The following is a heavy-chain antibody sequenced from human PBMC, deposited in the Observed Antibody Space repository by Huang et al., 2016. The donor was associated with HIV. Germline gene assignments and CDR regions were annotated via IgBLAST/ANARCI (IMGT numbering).Heavy chain of an antibody. D-gene: IGHD3-10*01. V-gene: IGHV4-34*01. J-gene: IGHJ4*02. CDR3: ARAPHYGSGSYDY. CDR1: GGSFRGYY. Sequence: QVQLHQWGAGLLKPSETLSLTCAVYGGSFRGYYWSWIRQPPGKGLEWIGEITHSGSTNYNPSLKSRVTISEETSKNQFSLKLSSVTAADTAVYYGARAPHYGSGSYDYWGQGTLVTVSS. CDR2: ITHSGST.